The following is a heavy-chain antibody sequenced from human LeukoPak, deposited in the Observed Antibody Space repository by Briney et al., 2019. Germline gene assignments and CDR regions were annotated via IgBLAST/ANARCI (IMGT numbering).Heavy chain of an antibody. D-gene: IGHD1-14*01. CDR3: ARETESFDY. Sequence: GGSLRLSCAASGFTFSSYAMHWVRQAPGKGLEWVAVISYDGRNKYYADSVKGRFTISRDNSKNTLYLQMNSLRAEDTAVYYCARETESFDYWGQGTLVTVSS. J-gene: IGHJ4*02. V-gene: IGHV3-30-3*01. CDR2: ISYDGRNK. CDR1: GFTFSSYA.